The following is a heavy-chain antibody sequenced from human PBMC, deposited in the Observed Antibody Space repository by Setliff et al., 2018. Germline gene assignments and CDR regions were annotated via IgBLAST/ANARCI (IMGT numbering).Heavy chain of an antibody. CDR2: ISPYNEKT. CDR3: VRGPGPSVVVAMPFDR. J-gene: IGHJ4*02. Sequence: GASVKVSCKTSGYNFITFGISWVRQAPGQGLEWMGWISPYNEKTNYAEKFQGRVTMTTDTSTTTVYMGVASLRSDDTAVYYCVRGPGPSVVVAMPFDRWGQGTLVTVSS. D-gene: IGHD5-12*01. CDR1: GYNFITFG. V-gene: IGHV1-18*01.